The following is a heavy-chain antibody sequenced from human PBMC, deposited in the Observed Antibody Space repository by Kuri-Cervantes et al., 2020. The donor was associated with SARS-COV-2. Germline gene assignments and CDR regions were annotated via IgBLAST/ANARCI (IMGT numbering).Heavy chain of an antibody. J-gene: IGHJ4*02. D-gene: IGHD2-8*01. CDR3: TRQGVDY. Sequence: GESLKISCAASGFTFSGSAMHWVRQASGKGLEWVGRIRSEANSYATAYAASVKGRFTISRDDSKNTAYLQMNSLKTEDTAVYYCTRQGVDYWGQGTLVTVSS. CDR1: GFTFSGSA. CDR2: IRSEANSYAT. V-gene: IGHV3-73*01.